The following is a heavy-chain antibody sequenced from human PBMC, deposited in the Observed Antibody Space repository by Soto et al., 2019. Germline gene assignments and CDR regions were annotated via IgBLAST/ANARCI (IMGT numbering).Heavy chain of an antibody. CDR2: ISAYNGNT. V-gene: IGHV1-18*04. CDR3: SGEATVVTPWYFDL. Sequence: QVQLVQSGAEVKKPGASVKVSCKASGYTFTSYGISWVRQAPGQGLEWMGWISAYNGNTNYAQKLQGRVTMTTDTSTSTGYMELRSLRSDDTAVYYCSGEATVVTPWYFDLWCRGTLVTVSS. CDR1: GYTFTSYG. D-gene: IGHD4-17*01. J-gene: IGHJ2*01.